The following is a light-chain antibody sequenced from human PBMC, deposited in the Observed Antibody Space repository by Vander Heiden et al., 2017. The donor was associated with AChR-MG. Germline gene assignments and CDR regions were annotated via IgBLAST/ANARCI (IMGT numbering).Light chain of an antibody. V-gene: IGLV1-47*01. CDR1: SPNIGSNY. Sequence: QSVLTHPHSASGTPGQRVTISCSGSSPNIGSNYVYWYQQLPGTAPKLLIYRNNQRPSGVPDRFSGSKSGTSASLAISGLRSEDEADYYCAAWDDSLRGVFGGGTKLTVL. CDR2: RNN. J-gene: IGLJ2*01. CDR3: AAWDDSLRGV.